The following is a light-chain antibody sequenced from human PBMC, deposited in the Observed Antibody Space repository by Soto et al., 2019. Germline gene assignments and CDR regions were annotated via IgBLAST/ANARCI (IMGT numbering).Light chain of an antibody. CDR2: DVS. Sequence: IVLTQSTVILSLSPGEKATLSCRASQNISSYLIWYQQKPGQAPRLLMYDVSNRATGIPARFSGSGSGTDFTLTISSLEPEDLAVYYCQQRSNCPRTFGQGTKVDIK. CDR1: QNISSY. V-gene: IGKV3-11*01. J-gene: IGKJ1*01. CDR3: QQRSNCPRT.